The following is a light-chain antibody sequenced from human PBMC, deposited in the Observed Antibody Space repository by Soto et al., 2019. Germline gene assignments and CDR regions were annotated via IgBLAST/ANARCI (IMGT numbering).Light chain of an antibody. CDR3: QQYYTPPGPT. J-gene: IGKJ4*01. Sequence: DIVMTQSPDSLAVSLGERATINCKSSQSVLYSSNNKNYLAWYQQKAGQPPKLLIYWASTRESGVPDRFSGSGSGTDFTLTISSLQAEDVAVYYCQQYYTPPGPTFGGGTKVEIK. CDR1: QSVLYSSNNKNY. V-gene: IGKV4-1*01. CDR2: WAS.